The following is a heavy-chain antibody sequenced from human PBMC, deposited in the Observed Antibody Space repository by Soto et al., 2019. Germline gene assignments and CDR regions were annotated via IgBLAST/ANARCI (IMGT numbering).Heavy chain of an antibody. CDR1: GFTFSSYS. CDR2: ISSSSSYI. J-gene: IGHJ4*02. Sequence: EVQLVESGGGLVKPGGSLRLSWAASGFTFSSYSMNWVCQAPGKGLEWVSSISSSSSYIYYADSVKGRFTFSRDNAKNSRYLQMNSLRAEDTAVYYCAREIRGGWYSGYWGQGTLVTVSS. D-gene: IGHD6-19*01. CDR3: AREIRGGWYSGY. V-gene: IGHV3-21*01.